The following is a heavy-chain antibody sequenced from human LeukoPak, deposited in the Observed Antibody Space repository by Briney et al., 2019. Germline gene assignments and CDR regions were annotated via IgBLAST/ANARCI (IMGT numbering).Heavy chain of an antibody. CDR1: GFTFSNYW. CDR3: ARDYGRSRDYGMDV. J-gene: IGHJ6*02. CDR2: INSDGRST. D-gene: IGHD3-10*01. V-gene: IGHV3-74*01. Sequence: PGGPLRLSCAASGFTFSNYWMHWVRQAPGKGLVWVSRINSDGRSTTYADSVKGRFTISRDNGKNTVYLQMNSLRAEDTAVYYCARDYGRSRDYGMDVWGQGTTVTVSS.